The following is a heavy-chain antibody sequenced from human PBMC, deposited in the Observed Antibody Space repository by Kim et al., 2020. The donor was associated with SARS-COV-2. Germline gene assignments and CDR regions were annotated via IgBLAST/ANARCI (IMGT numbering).Heavy chain of an antibody. V-gene: IGHV3-48*02. CDR3: ARSTEGRFDY. CDR2: ITSDTLTI. D-gene: IGHD1-26*01. J-gene: IGHJ4*02. CDR1: GFMFSVYS. Sequence: GGSLRLSCKASGFMFSVYSVNWVRQAPGKGLEWVSYITSDTLTIDYADSVKGRFTISRDNDRNSLFLQMNSLRDEDTAVYYCARSTEGRFDYWGQGTLVT.